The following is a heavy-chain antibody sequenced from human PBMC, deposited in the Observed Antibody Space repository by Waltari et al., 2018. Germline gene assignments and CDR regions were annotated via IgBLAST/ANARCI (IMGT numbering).Heavy chain of an antibody. J-gene: IGHJ6*02. CDR1: GGTFSSYT. CDR3: ARDSPLRDGYTPYYYYYGMDV. D-gene: IGHD5-12*01. Sequence: QVQLVQSGAEVKKPGSSVKVSCKASGGTFSSYTISWVRQAPGQGLEWMGRIIPILGIANYAQKFQGRVTSTADKSTSTADMELSSRRSEDTAVYYCARDSPLRDGYTPYYYYYGMDVWGQGTTVTVSS. V-gene: IGHV1-69*08. CDR2: IIPILGIA.